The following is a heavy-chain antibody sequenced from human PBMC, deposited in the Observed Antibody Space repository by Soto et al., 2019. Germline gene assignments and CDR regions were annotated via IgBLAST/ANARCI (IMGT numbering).Heavy chain of an antibody. CDR1: GFTFDDYA. CDR2: ISWNSGSI. V-gene: IGHV3-9*01. J-gene: IGHJ4*02. CDR3: AKEAHIEYSSSGFDY. D-gene: IGHD6-6*01. Sequence: EVQLVESGGGLVQPGRSLRLSCAASGFTFDDYAMHWVRQAPGKGLEWVSGISWNSGSIGYADSVKGRFTISRDNAKNSLYLQMHSLRAEDTALYYFAKEAHIEYSSSGFDYWGQGTLVTVSS.